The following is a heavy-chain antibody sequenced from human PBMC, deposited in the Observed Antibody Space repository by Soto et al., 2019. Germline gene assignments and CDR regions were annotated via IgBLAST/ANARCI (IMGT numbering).Heavy chain of an antibody. CDR3: ARSPPREHSSSSGGGWFDP. CDR1: GYTFTSYG. J-gene: IGHJ5*02. D-gene: IGHD6-6*01. V-gene: IGHV1-18*01. CDR2: ISAYNGNT. Sequence: ASVKVSCKASGYTFTSYGISWVRQAPGQGLEWMGWISAYNGNTNYAQKLQGRVTMTTDTSTSTAYMELRSLRSDDTAVYYCARSPPREHSSSSGGGWFDPWGQGTLVTVSS.